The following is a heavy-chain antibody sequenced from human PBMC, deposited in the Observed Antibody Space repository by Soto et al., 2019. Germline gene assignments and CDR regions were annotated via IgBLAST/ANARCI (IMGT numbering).Heavy chain of an antibody. J-gene: IGHJ4*02. CDR1: GLTVGDYA. Sequence: GSLRLSCTASGLTVGDYATSWVRQAPGKGLEWVGFIRSKAYGGTTEYAASVKGRFTISRDDSKSIAYLQMNSLKTEDTALYYCPTPHGDYLEQYDDCGQRTLVTGSS. CDR2: IRSKAYGGTT. CDR3: PTPHGDYLEQYDD. V-gene: IGHV3-49*04. D-gene: IGHD4-17*01.